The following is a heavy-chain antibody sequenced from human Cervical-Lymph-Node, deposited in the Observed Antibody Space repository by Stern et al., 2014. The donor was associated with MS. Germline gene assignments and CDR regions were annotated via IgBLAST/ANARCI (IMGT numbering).Heavy chain of an antibody. J-gene: IGHJ1*01. V-gene: IGHV3-33*01. Sequence: VQLVQSGGGLVQPGRSLRLSCAASGFTFSSSGMHWVRQAPGKGLEWVAIIYYDGSNRYYADSVKGLFTISRDNSKNTLYLQMNSLRAEDTAVYYCAREGGNTAEYFQHWGQGTLVTVSS. CDR3: AREGGNTAEYFQH. CDR1: GFTFSSSG. D-gene: IGHD4-23*01. CDR2: IYYDGSNR.